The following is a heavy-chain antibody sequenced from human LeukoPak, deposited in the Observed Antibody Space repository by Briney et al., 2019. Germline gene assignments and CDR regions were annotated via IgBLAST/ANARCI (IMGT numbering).Heavy chain of an antibody. CDR3: AVPAAIHRSYYYYMDV. Sequence: SVKVSCKASGGTFSSYAISWVRQAPGQGLEWMGGIIPIFGTANYAQKFQGRVTITADESTSTAYMELSSLRSEDTAVYYCAVPAAIHRSYYYYMDVWGKGTTVTVSS. V-gene: IGHV1-69*13. J-gene: IGHJ6*03. D-gene: IGHD2-2*02. CDR1: GGTFSSYA. CDR2: IIPIFGTA.